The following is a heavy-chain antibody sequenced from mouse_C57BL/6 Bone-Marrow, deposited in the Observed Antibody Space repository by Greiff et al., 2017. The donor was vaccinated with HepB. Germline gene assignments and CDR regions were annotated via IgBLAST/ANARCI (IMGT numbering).Heavy chain of an antibody. CDR2: INPSTGGT. CDR3: ARSTTVVDWYFDV. V-gene: IGHV1-42*01. J-gene: IGHJ1*03. Sequence: VHVKQSGPELVKPGASVKISCKASGYSFTGYYMNWVKQSPEKSLEWIGEINPSTGGTTYNQKFKAKATLTVDKSSSTAYMQLKSLTSEDSAVYYCARSTTVVDWYFDVWGTGTTVTVSS. CDR1: GYSFTGYY. D-gene: IGHD1-1*01.